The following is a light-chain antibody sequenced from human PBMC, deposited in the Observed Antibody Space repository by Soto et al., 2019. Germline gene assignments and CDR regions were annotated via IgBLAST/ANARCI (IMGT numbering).Light chain of an antibody. V-gene: IGLV2-8*01. Sequence: QSVLTQPPSASGSPGQSVTTSCTGTSSDVGGYNYVSWYQQHPGKAPKLMIYEVSKRPSGVPDRFSGSKSGNTASLTVSGLQAEDEADYYCSSYAGSNNVVFGGGTKLTVL. CDR2: EVS. J-gene: IGLJ2*01. CDR3: SSYAGSNNVV. CDR1: SSDVGGYNY.